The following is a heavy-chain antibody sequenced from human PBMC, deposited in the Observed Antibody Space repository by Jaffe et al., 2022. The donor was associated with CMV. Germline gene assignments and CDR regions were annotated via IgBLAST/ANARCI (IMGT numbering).Heavy chain of an antibody. J-gene: IGHJ6*02. V-gene: IGHV4-39*01. CDR1: GGSISSSSYY. D-gene: IGHD2-2*01. CDR2: IYYSGST. Sequence: QLQLQESGPGLVKPSETLSLTCTVSGGSISSSSYYWGWIRQPPGKGLEWIGSIYYSGSTYYNPSLKSRVTISVDTSKNQFSLKLSSVTAADTAVYYCACSSYYYYYGMDVWGQGTTVTVSS. CDR3: ACSSYYYYYGMDV.